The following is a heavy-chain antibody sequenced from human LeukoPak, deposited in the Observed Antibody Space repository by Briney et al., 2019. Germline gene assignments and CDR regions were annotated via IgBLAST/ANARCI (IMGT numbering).Heavy chain of an antibody. D-gene: IGHD5-12*01. V-gene: IGHV4-31*03. CDR3: ARAHGSGGDYFDY. CDR1: GGSISSGAYF. Sequence: SETLSLTCSVSGGSISSGAYFWSRIRQHPGKGLEWIGFIYYSGTTYYNPSPKSRLTLSKDTSKNHFSLTLSSVTAADTAVYYCARAHGSGGDYFDYWGRGTLVTVSS. J-gene: IGHJ4*02. CDR2: IYYSGTT.